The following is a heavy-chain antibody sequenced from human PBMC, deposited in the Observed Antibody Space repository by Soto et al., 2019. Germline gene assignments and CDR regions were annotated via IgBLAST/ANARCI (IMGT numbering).Heavy chain of an antibody. CDR3: ARDPLTTTVKNNWFDP. D-gene: IGHD4-17*01. CDR2: ISGSGGST. V-gene: IGHV3-23*01. CDR1: GFTFSSYA. J-gene: IGHJ5*02. Sequence: VGSLRLSCAASGFTFSSYAMSWVRQAPGKGLEWVSAISGSGGSTYYADSVKGRFTISRDNSKNTLYLQMNSLRAEDTAVYYCARDPLTTTVKNNWFDPWGQGTLVTVSS.